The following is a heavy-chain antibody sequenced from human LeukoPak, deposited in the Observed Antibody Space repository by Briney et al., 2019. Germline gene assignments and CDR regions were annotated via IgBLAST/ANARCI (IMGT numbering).Heavy chain of an antibody. CDR2: ISTTT. V-gene: IGHV3-23*01. Sequence: PGGSLRLSCAASGFTFSTYAMSWVRQVPAEGLEWVSAISTTTYYADFVEGRFTISRDNSKNTLYLQMNSLRAEDTAVYYCAKPIGPRYGDYHNSCFDSWGQGTLVTVSS. CDR1: GFTFSTYA. D-gene: IGHD4-17*01. J-gene: IGHJ5*01. CDR3: AKPIGPRYGDYHNSCFDS.